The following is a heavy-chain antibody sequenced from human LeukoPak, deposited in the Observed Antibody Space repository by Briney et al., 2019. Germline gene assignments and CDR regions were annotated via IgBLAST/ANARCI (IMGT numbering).Heavy chain of an antibody. V-gene: IGHV1-24*01. J-gene: IGHJ4*02. Sequence: ASVTVSCKVSGYTLTELSMHWVRQAPGKGLEWMGGFDPEDGETICAQKFQGRVTMTEDTSTDTAYMELSSLRSEDTAVYYCATPLYCSGGSCYLFDYWGRGTLVTVSS. CDR1: GYTLTELS. CDR3: ATPLYCSGGSCYLFDY. D-gene: IGHD2-15*01. CDR2: FDPEDGET.